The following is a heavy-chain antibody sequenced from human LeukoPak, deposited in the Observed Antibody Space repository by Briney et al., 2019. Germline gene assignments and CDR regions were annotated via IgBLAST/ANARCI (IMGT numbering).Heavy chain of an antibody. CDR1: GFTFTTYW. J-gene: IGHJ3*01. CDR3: ARGFDGYYGFDL. D-gene: IGHD5-24*01. CDR2: INQDGSHK. Sequence: PGGSLRLSCAASGFTFTTYWMSWVRQAPGKGLEWGVNINQDGSHKYYVDSVKGRFTISRDNAKHSVYLHMNSLRAEDTAVYYCARGFDGYYGFDLWGRGTMVTVSS. V-gene: IGHV3-7*05.